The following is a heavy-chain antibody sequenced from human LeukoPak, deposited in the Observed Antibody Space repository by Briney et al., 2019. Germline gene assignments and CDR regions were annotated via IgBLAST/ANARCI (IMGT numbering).Heavy chain of an antibody. D-gene: IGHD3-22*01. CDR1: GFTSSNAW. V-gene: IGHV3-15*01. CDR3: TTYPQYYYDSSGYYAY. CDR2: IKSKTGGGTT. J-gene: IGHJ4*02. Sequence: GGSLRLSCAASGFTSSNAWMSWVRQAPGKGLEWVGRIKSKTGGGTTDYAAPVKGRFTISRDDSKNTLYLQMNSLKTEDTAVYYCTTYPQYYYDSSGYYAYWGQGTLVTVSS.